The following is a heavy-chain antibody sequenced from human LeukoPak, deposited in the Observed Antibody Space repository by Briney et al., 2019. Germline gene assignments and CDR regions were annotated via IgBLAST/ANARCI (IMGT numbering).Heavy chain of an antibody. CDR3: ARSGSGQWLVPKGRRFDY. D-gene: IGHD6-19*01. V-gene: IGHV4-31*03. J-gene: IGHJ4*02. CDR2: INDSGST. Sequence: PSQTLSLTCTVSGGSTSSGGYYWSWIRQPPGKGLEWIGEINDSGSTNYNPSLKSRVTISVDTSKNQFSLKLSSVTAADTAVYYCARSGSGQWLVPKGRRFDYWGQGTLVTVSS. CDR1: GGSTSSGGYY.